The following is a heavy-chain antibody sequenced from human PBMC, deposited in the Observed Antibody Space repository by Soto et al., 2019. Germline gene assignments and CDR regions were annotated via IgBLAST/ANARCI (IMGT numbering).Heavy chain of an antibody. J-gene: IGHJ5*02. CDR1: GGSISSGGYY. CDR3: ARAWDLAGGRMYWFDP. D-gene: IGHD3-16*01. Sequence: QVQLQESGPGLVKPSQTLSLTCTVSGGSISSGGYYWSWIRQHPGKGLEWIGYIYYSGSTYYNPSLKSRVTISVDTSKNQLSLKLSSVTAADTAVYYCARAWDLAGGRMYWFDPWGQGTLVTVSS. CDR2: IYYSGST. V-gene: IGHV4-31*03.